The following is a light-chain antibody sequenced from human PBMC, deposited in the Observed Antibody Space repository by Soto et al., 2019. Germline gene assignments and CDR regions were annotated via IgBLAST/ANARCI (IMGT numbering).Light chain of an antibody. V-gene: IGKV1-5*01. CDR2: AAS. J-gene: IGKJ1*01. CDR1: QTISSW. CDR3: QQYKSYLRT. Sequence: DIQMSQSPSTLSGSVGDRVTITCRASQTISSWLAWYQQKPGKAPKLLIYAASTLESGVSSRFSGRGSGTEFTLTINSLQPEDFATYYCQQYKSYLRTFGQGTKVDI.